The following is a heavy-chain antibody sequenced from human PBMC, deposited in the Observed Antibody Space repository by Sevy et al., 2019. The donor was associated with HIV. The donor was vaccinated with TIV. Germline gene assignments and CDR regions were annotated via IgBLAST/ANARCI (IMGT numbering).Heavy chain of an antibody. CDR1: GGSISSSETY. D-gene: IGHD5-12*01. CDR3: VSKRGYNHGPFDY. CDR2: IHYSGGT. J-gene: IGHJ4*02. Sequence: SDTLSLTCTVSGGSISSSETYWSWIRQPPGKGLEWIGYIHYSGGTYYNPFLKSRVAMSVDTSEKQFSLKLSLLTAADTAVYYCVSKRGYNHGPFDYWGQGTLVTVSS. V-gene: IGHV4-30-4*02.